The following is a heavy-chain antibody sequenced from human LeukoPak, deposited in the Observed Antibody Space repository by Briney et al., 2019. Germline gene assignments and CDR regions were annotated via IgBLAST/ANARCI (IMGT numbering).Heavy chain of an antibody. CDR3: ARDRPPGVALDY. CDR1: GGSFSGYY. CDR2: INHSGST. J-gene: IGHJ4*02. D-gene: IGHD5-12*01. V-gene: IGHV4-34*01. Sequence: SETLSLTCAVYGGSFSGYYWSWIRQPPGKGLEWIGEINHSGSTNYNPSLKSRVTISVDTSKNQFSLKLSSVTAADTAVYYCARDRPPGVALDYWGQGTLVTVSS.